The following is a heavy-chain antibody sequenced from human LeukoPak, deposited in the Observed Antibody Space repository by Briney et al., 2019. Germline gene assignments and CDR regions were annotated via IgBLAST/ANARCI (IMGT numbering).Heavy chain of an antibody. J-gene: IGHJ4*02. V-gene: IGHV3-23*01. CDR3: AKDGGLWVSAHWGDS. CDR2: ISGSGGST. D-gene: IGHD7-27*01. Sequence: GGSLRLSCAASGFTFSSYAMSWVRQAPGKGLEWVSAISGSGGSTYYADSVKGRFTVSRDNSKNTLYLQMNSLRAEDTAVYYCAKDGGLWVSAHWGDSWGRGTLVTVSS. CDR1: GFTFSSYA.